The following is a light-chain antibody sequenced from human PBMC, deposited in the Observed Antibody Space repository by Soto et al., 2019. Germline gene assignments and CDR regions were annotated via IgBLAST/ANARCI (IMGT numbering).Light chain of an antibody. CDR1: QSISSY. CDR3: QKSYSTPYT. Sequence: DIQMTQSPSSLSASVGDRVTITCRASQSISSYLNWYQQKPGKAPKLLIYAASSLQSGVPSRFSCSGSGTDCTLTISSLHPDDFATYYCQKSYSTPYTFGQGTKVDI. CDR2: AAS. J-gene: IGKJ2*01. V-gene: IGKV1-39*01.